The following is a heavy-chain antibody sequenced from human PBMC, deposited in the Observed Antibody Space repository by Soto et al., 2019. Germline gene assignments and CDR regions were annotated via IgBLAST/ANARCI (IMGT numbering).Heavy chain of an antibody. J-gene: IGHJ4*02. CDR2: LNIDGSTR. V-gene: IGHV3-74*01. D-gene: IGHD3-10*01. Sequence: GGSLRLSCSASGFTFSNYWMHWVRQGPGKGLVWVARLNIDGSTRNYADSVKGRFTISRDNAKNSLYLQMNSLRAEDTAVYYCARGPYGSGSYSYSDYWGQGILVTVSS. CDR1: GFTFSNYW. CDR3: ARGPYGSGSYSYSDY.